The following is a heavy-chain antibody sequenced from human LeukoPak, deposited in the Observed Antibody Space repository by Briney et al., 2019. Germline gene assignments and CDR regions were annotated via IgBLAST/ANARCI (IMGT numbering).Heavy chain of an antibody. D-gene: IGHD2-2*01. CDR3: AKDKPPRGYCSSTSCLTFDY. CDR1: GFTFSDYY. V-gene: IGHV3-11*01. Sequence: PGGSLRVSCAGSGFTFSDYYMSWIRQAPGKGLEGVSYISSSCSTIYYADSVKGRFTISRDNAKNSLYLQMNSLRAEDTAVYYCAKDKPPRGYCSSTSCLTFDYWGQGTLVTVSS. J-gene: IGHJ4*02. CDR2: ISSSCSTI.